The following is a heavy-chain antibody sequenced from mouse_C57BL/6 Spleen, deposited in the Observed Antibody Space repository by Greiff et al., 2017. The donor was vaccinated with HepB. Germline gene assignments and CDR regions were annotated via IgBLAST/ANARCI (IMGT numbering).Heavy chain of an antibody. CDR2: INPNYGTT. Sequence: VQLKQSGPELVKPGASVKISCKASGYSFTDYNMNWVKQSNGKSLEWIGVINPNYGTTSYNQKFKGKATLTVDQSSSTAYMQLNSLTSEDSAVYYCAPIYYYGSSYGAMDYWGQGTSVTVSS. V-gene: IGHV1-39*01. D-gene: IGHD1-1*01. CDR3: APIYYYGSSYGAMDY. J-gene: IGHJ4*01. CDR1: GYSFTDYN.